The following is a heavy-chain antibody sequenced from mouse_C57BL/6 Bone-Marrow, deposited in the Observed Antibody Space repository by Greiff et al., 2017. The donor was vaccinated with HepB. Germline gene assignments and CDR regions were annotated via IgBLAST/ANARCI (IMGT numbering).Heavy chain of an antibody. D-gene: IGHD1-1*01. V-gene: IGHV1-81*01. Sequence: VQLQQSGAELARPGASVKLSCKASGYTFTSYGISWVKQRTGQGLEWIGEIYPRSGNTYYNEKFKGKATLTADKSSSTAYMELRSLTSEDSAVYFCARENYYGSGLDYWGQGTTLTVSS. CDR3: ARENYYGSGLDY. CDR2: IYPRSGNT. CDR1: GYTFTSYG. J-gene: IGHJ2*01.